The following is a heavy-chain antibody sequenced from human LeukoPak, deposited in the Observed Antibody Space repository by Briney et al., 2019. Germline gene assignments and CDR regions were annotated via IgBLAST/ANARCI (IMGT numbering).Heavy chain of an antibody. D-gene: IGHD1-26*01. Sequence: PGGSLRLSCAASGFPFSSHAMSWVRQAPGKGLEWVSAISGSAGSTYYADSVKGRFTISRDNSKNTLYLQMNGLRAEDTAVYYCANSQNAVGATFHYWGQGTLVTVSS. V-gene: IGHV3-23*01. CDR3: ANSQNAVGATFHY. J-gene: IGHJ4*02. CDR2: ISGSAGST. CDR1: GFPFSSHA.